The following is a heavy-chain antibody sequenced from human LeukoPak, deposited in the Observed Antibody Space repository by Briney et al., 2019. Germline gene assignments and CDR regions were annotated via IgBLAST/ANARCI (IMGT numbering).Heavy chain of an antibody. D-gene: IGHD4-17*01. Sequence: SETLSLTCAVYGGSFSGYYWSWIGQPPGKGLEGMGEINHSGSTNYNSSLKSRVTISVDTSKNQFSLKLSSVTAADTAVYYCARFGRKMTAVKRGPNWFDPWGQGTLVTVSS. CDR3: ARFGRKMTAVKRGPNWFDP. V-gene: IGHV4-34*01. CDR2: INHSGST. CDR1: GGSFSGYY. J-gene: IGHJ5*02.